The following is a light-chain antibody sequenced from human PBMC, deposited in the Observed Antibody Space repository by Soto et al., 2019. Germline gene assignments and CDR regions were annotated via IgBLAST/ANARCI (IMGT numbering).Light chain of an antibody. CDR2: DVN. CDR3: CSYAGTYTQV. J-gene: IGLJ2*01. Sequence: QSALTQPRSVSGSPGQSVTISCTGTSSDVGDYNYVSWYQQNPGKAPKLMLYDVNKRPSGVPDRFSGSKSGNTASLTISGLQAEDEADYYCCSYAGTYTQVFGGGTQLTVL. CDR1: SSDVGDYNY. V-gene: IGLV2-11*01.